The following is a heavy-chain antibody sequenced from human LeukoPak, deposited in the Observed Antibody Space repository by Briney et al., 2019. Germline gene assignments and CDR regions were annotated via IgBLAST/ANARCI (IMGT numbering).Heavy chain of an antibody. Sequence: PGGSLRLSCAASGFTVSSNYMSWVRQAPGKGLEWVSVIYSGGSTYYADSVKGRFTISRDNSKNTLYLQMNSLRAEDTAVYYCAREGGGSYWGHAFDIWGQGTMVTVSS. V-gene: IGHV3-53*01. J-gene: IGHJ3*02. CDR3: AREGGGSYWGHAFDI. CDR1: GFTVSSNY. D-gene: IGHD1-26*01. CDR2: IYSGGST.